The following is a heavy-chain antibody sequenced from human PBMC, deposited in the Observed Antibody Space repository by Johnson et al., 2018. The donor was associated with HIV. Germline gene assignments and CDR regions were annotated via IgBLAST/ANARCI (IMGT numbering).Heavy chain of an antibody. CDR2: ISYDGSNK. J-gene: IGHJ3*02. D-gene: IGHD1-26*01. CDR3: ARGGEGELPDAFDI. CDR1: GFTFSSYD. V-gene: IGHV3-30*19. Sequence: QVQVVESGGGVVQPGGSLRLSCAASGFTFSSYDMHWVRQATGKGLEWVAVISYDGSNKYYADSVKGRFTISRDNSKNTLYLQMNSLRAEDTAVYYCARGGEGELPDAFDIWGQGTMVTVSS.